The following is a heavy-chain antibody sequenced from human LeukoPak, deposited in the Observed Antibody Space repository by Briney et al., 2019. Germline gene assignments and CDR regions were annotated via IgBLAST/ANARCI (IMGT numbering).Heavy chain of an antibody. CDR2: SYHRGST. Sequence: ETLSLTCTVSGGSISSYYWSRIRHSPGKGLEWIGWSYHRGSTSYNPSLKSRVAISVDTPKNQFSLKLSSVTAADTAVYYCARDGNSFPFDYWGQGTLVTVSS. V-gene: IGHV4-59*12. CDR1: GGSISSYY. CDR3: ARDGNSFPFDY. J-gene: IGHJ4*02. D-gene: IGHD4-23*01.